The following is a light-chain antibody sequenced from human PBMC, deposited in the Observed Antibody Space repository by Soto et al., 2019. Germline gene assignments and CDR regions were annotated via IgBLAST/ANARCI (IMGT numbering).Light chain of an antibody. CDR2: DAS. J-gene: IGKJ1*01. CDR1: QSISSW. CDR3: QQYNSYSGT. Sequence: DIQMTQSPSTLSASVGDRVTITCGASQSISSWLAWYQQKPGKAPRLLIYDASTLESGVPSRCSGSGSGTEFTLTISSLQPDDFATYYCQQYNSYSGTFGQGTKVDIK. V-gene: IGKV1-5*01.